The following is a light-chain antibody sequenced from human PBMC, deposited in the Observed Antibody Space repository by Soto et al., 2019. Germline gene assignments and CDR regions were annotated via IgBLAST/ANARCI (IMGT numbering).Light chain of an antibody. J-gene: IGKJ1*01. CDR2: AAS. V-gene: IGKV1-16*02. CDR1: HDIGNS. CDR3: HHYDSYPPS. Sequence: DIQMTQSPSSLSAFVGDRVTITCRASHDIGNSLAWFQQRPGKAPKSLIYAASNLKSVVPSKFSGSGSGTDFTLTISGLQPEDFATYFCHHYDSYPPSFGQETRVEMK.